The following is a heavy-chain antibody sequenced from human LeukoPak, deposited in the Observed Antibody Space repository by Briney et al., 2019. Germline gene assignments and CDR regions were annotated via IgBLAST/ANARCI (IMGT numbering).Heavy chain of an antibody. Sequence: ASVKVSCKASGYSFISYGISWVRQAPGQGLEWMGWISAYNGNTNYAQKPQGRVTMTTDTSTSTAYMELRSLRSDDTAVYYCARGGEGYSYAKDYFDYWGQGTLVTVSS. CDR3: ARGGEGYSYAKDYFDY. CDR1: GYSFISYG. V-gene: IGHV1-18*01. J-gene: IGHJ4*02. D-gene: IGHD5-18*01. CDR2: ISAYNGNT.